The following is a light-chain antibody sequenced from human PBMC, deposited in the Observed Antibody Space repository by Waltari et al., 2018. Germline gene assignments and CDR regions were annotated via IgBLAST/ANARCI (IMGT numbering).Light chain of an antibody. CDR3: AAWDDSLNGLS. Sequence: QSVLPPPPSPSRTPGPPLTISSSGTVSNIRLPPLNSYQELTGTAPKRLIYNDNQRPSGVPDRFSGSKSGSSASLAISGLQSDDEANYYCAAWDDSLNGLSFGTGTRVTVL. J-gene: IGLJ1*01. V-gene: IGLV1-44*01. CDR2: NDN. CDR1: VSNIRLPP.